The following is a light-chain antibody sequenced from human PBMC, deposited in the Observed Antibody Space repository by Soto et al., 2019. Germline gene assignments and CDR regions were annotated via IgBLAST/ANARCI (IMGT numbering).Light chain of an antibody. CDR2: NSN. CDR1: SSNIGTKP. CDR3: ATWDDSLHEVV. J-gene: IGLJ2*01. V-gene: IGLV1-44*01. Sequence: QSVLTQPPSASGTPGQRVTISCSGSSSNIGTKPVIWYQQLPGTAPKLLIYNSNLRPSGVPDRFSGSRSGTSASLAISGLQSEDEADYYCATWDDSLHEVVFGGGTKVTVL.